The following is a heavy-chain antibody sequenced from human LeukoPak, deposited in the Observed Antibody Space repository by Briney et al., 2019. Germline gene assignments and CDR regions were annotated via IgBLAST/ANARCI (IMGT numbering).Heavy chain of an antibody. Sequence: SVKVSCKASGGTFSSYAISWVRQAPGQGLEWMGGVIPIFGTANYAQKFQGRVTITADESTSTAYMELGSLRSEDTAVYYCARKNSSSWYGYYYYYMDVWGKGTTVTVSS. CDR1: GGTFSSYA. CDR2: VIPIFGTA. CDR3: ARKNSSSWYGYYYYYMDV. V-gene: IGHV1-69*13. D-gene: IGHD6-13*01. J-gene: IGHJ6*03.